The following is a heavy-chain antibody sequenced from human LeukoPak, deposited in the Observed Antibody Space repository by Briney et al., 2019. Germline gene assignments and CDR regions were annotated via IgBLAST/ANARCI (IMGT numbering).Heavy chain of an antibody. D-gene: IGHD3-9*01. J-gene: IGHJ4*02. CDR1: GFTFSNYG. Sequence: GGSLRLSCAASGFTFSNYGMSWVRQAPGKGLEWVSSISGRNGNTYYADSVKGRFTISRDNSKNTLYLQTNSLGAGDTAVYYCAKGTYYNILTGYRRGYYFDSWGQGTLVTVSS. CDR2: ISGRNGNT. V-gene: IGHV3-23*01. CDR3: AKGTYYNILTGYRRGYYFDS.